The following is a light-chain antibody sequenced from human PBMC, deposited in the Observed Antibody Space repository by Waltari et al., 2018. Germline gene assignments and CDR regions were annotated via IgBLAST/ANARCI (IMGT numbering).Light chain of an antibody. V-gene: IGLV1-44*01. Sequence: QSVLATPPSVPGPPGQRVTIFCSGGSSNIGVNVVNWYQHLPGTSPRLLLFTNDQRPSGVPDRFSGSKSGPSASLAISGLQSEDEGHYYCAVVYDNLSGVVFGAGTQVTVL. CDR2: TND. CDR3: AVVYDNLSGVV. CDR1: SSNIGVNV. J-gene: IGLJ1*01.